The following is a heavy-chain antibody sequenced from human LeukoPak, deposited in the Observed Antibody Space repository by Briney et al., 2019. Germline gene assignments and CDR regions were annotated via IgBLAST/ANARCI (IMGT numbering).Heavy chain of an antibody. V-gene: IGHV1-2*02. CDR2: INPNSGGT. CDR3: ARDADYCGGDCYWYY. Sequence: VASVKVSCKASGYTFTGYYMHWVRQAPGQGLEWMGWINPNSGGTNYAQKFQGRVTMTRDTSISTAYMELSRLRADDTAVYYRARDADYCGGDCYWYYWGQGTLVTVSS. CDR1: GYTFTGYY. J-gene: IGHJ4*02. D-gene: IGHD2-21*02.